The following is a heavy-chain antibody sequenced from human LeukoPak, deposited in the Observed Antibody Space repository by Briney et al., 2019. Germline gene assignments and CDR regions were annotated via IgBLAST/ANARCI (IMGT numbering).Heavy chain of an antibody. CDR3: ARHKGGSTPYQDAFDI. CDR1: GGSFSGYY. D-gene: IGHD2-2*01. Sequence: PSETLSLTCAVYGGSFSGYYWSWIRQPPGKGLEWIGEINHSGSTNYNPSLKSRVTISVDTSKNQFSLKLSSVTAADTAVYYCARHKGGSTPYQDAFDIWGQGTMVTVSS. V-gene: IGHV4-34*01. CDR2: INHSGST. J-gene: IGHJ3*02.